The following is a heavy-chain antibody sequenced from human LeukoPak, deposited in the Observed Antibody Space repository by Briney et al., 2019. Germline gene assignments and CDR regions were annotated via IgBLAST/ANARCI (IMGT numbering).Heavy chain of an antibody. Sequence: GGSLRPSCAASGFTFSSYGMHWVRQAPGKGLEWVAFIRYDGSNKYYADSVKGRFTISRDNSKNTLYLQMNSLRAEDTAVYYCAKDLGSTKGIWGQGTMVTVSS. D-gene: IGHD2-2*01. CDR1: GFTFSSYG. CDR2: IRYDGSNK. V-gene: IGHV3-30*02. J-gene: IGHJ3*02. CDR3: AKDLGSTKGI.